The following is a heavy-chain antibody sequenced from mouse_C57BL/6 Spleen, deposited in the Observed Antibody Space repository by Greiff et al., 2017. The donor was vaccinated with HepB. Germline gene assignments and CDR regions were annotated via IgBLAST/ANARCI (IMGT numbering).Heavy chain of an antibody. D-gene: IGHD2-4*01. V-gene: IGHV1-55*01. CDR3: ARSRITRAMDY. J-gene: IGHJ4*01. Sequence: VQLQQSGAELVKPGASVKMSCKASGYTFTSYWITWVKQRPGQGLEWIGDIYPGSGSTNYNEKFKSKATLTVDTSSSTAYMQLSSLTSEDSAVYYGARSRITRAMDYWGQGTSVTVSS. CDR1: GYTFTSYW. CDR2: IYPGSGST.